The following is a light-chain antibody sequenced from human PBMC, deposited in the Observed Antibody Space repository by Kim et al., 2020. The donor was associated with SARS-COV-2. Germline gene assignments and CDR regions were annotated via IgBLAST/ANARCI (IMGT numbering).Light chain of an antibody. CDR3: QQSSSFPLT. J-gene: IGKJ4*01. V-gene: IGKV1D-12*01. Sequence: GGDRVTRNCRASQEICRLLDWYQQEPGKAPLLLIFITSRFQSGVPSRFSGSGSGTDFTLTISSLQPEDFATYYCQQSSSFPLTFGGGTKVDIK. CDR2: ITS. CDR1: QEICRL.